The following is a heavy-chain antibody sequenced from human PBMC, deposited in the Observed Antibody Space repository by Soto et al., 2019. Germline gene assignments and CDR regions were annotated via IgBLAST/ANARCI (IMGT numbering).Heavy chain of an antibody. CDR2: IWYDGSEK. CDR3: ARDLGWPAARFDP. CDR1: GFTFRNHG. D-gene: IGHD2-2*01. J-gene: IGHJ5*02. V-gene: IGHV3-33*01. Sequence: GGSLRLSCAASGFTFRNHGMHWVRLAPGKGLEWVAVIWYDGSEKYYADSVKGRFTISRDNSKNILYLQMNSLRGEDSAVYYCARDLGWPAARFDPWGQGTLVTVSS.